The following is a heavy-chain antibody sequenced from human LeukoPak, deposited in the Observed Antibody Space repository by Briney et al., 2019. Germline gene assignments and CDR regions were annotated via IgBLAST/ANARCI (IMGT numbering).Heavy chain of an antibody. D-gene: IGHD3-10*01. J-gene: IGHJ4*02. CDR1: GFTFSSYA. Sequence: PGRSLRLSCAASGFTFSSYAMHWVRQAPGKGLEWVAVISYDGSNKYYAGSVKGRFTISRDNSKNTLYLQMNSLRAEDTAVYYCAKSVFITMVRGVLGFDYWGQGTLVTVSS. V-gene: IGHV3-30*18. CDR2: ISYDGSNK. CDR3: AKSVFITMVRGVLGFDY.